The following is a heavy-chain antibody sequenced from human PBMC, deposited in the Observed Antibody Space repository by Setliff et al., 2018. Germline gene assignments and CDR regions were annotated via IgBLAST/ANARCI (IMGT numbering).Heavy chain of an antibody. V-gene: IGHV1-3*01. D-gene: IGHD3-9*01. J-gene: IGHJ4*02. CDR1: GYTFTSYA. Sequence: ASVKVSCKASGYTFTSYAMHWVRQAPGQRLEWMGWINAGNGNTKYSQKFQGRVTITRDTSASTAYMELSXLRSEDTAVYYCARISRLAIYYFDYWGQGTLVTVSS. CDR2: INAGNGNT. CDR3: ARISRLAIYYFDY.